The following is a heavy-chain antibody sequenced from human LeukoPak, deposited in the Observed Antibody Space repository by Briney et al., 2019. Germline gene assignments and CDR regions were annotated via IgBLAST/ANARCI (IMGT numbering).Heavy chain of an antibody. V-gene: IGHV3-23*01. CDR3: AKTSDYSSGWRGVGFDY. CDR1: GFTFSSYA. J-gene: IGHJ4*02. CDR2: ISGSGGST. D-gene: IGHD6-19*01. Sequence: GGSLRLSCAASGFTFSSYAMSWVRQAPGKGLEWVSTISGSGGSTYYADSVKGRFTISRDNSKNTLYLQMNSLRAEDTAVYYCAKTSDYSSGWRGVGFDYRGQGALVTVSS.